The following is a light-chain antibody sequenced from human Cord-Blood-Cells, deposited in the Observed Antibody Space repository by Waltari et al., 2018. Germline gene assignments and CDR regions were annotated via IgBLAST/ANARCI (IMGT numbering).Light chain of an antibody. V-gene: IGKV2-28*01. J-gene: IGKJ4*01. CDR1: QSLMQRNGYNY. CDR3: MQALQTPLT. CDR2: LGS. Sequence: DIVMTQSPLSLPVTPGEPAPIPCRPIQSLMQRNGYNYLDWYLQKPGQSPQLLIYLGSNRASGVPDRFSGSGSGTDFTLKISRVEAEDVGVYYCMQALQTPLTFGGGTKVEIK.